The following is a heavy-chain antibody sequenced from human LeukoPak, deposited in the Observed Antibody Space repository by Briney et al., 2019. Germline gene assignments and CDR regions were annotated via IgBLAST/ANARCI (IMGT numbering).Heavy chain of an antibody. D-gene: IGHD6-19*01. V-gene: IGHV1-18*01. CDR2: ISAYNGNT. CDR1: GYTFTSYG. CDR3: ARVVQVASTKGYYYYYYYMDV. Sequence: ASVKVSCKASGYTFTSYGISWVRQAPGQGLEWMGWISAYNGNTNYAQKLQGRVTMTTDTSTSTAYMELRSLRSDDTAVYYCARVVQVASTKGYYYYYYYMDVWGKGTTVTVSS. J-gene: IGHJ6*03.